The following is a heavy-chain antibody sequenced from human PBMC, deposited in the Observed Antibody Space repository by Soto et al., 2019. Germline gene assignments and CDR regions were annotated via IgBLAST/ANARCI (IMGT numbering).Heavy chain of an antibody. D-gene: IGHD5-18*01. V-gene: IGHV1-69*06. CDR1: GVTFSSYA. J-gene: IGHJ4*02. CDR2: IIPIFGTA. Sequence: SVKFSCTSSGVTFSSYAISWVRQAPGQGLEWMGGIIPIFGTANYAQKFQGRVTITADKSTSTAYMELSSLRSEDTAVYYCARDYGGYRYGYGYWGQGILVTVS. CDR3: ARDYGGYRYGYGY.